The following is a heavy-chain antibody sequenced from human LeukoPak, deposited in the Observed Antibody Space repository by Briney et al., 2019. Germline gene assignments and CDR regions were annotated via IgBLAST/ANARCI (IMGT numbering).Heavy chain of an antibody. V-gene: IGHV4-39*01. D-gene: IGHD3-10*01. Sequence: PSETLSLTCTVSSGSISNSNYYWGWIRQPPGKGLEWIGSIFYDGSPDYNPSLKSRVTISVDTSKNQFSLKVSSGTAADTAVYFCARYYGSGRDGDYWGQGTLVTVSS. J-gene: IGHJ4*02. CDR2: IFYDGSP. CDR1: SGSISNSNYY. CDR3: ARYYGSGRDGDY.